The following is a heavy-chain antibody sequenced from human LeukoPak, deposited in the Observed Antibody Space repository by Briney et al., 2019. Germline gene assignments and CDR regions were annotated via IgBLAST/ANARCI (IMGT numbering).Heavy chain of an antibody. CDR2: ISGSGGRT. J-gene: IGHJ6*02. CDR1: GFTFINYA. D-gene: IGHD5-24*01. V-gene: IGHV3-23*01. CDR3: ARDWRWHGMDV. Sequence: RPGGSLRLSCAASGFTFINYAMTWVRQAPGKGLEWVSGISGSGGRTNYADSVKGRFTISRDNAKNSLYLQMNSLRAEDTAVYYCARDWRWHGMDVWGQGTTVTVSS.